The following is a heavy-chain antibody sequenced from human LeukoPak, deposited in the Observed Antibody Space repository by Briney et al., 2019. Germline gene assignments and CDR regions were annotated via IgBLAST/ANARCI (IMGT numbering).Heavy chain of an antibody. CDR2: IYNSGST. CDR1: GGSISSYY. Sequence: SETLSLTCTVSGGSISSYYWSWIRQPPGKGLEWIGYIYNSGSTNYNPSLKSRVTILVDTSKNQFSLKLSSVTAADTAVYYCARGTGAFDIWGQGTVVTVSS. V-gene: IGHV4-59*01. J-gene: IGHJ3*02. D-gene: IGHD2-8*02. CDR3: ARGTGAFDI.